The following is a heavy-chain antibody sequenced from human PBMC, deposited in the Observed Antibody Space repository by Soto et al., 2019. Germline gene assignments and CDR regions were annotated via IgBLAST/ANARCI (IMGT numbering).Heavy chain of an antibody. CDR1: GGSFSDYY. J-gene: IGHJ6*02. Sequence: QVQLQQWGAGLLKPSETLSLTCAVYGGSFSDYYWSWIRQPPGKGLEWIGEINHSGSTNYNPSLKRRVTISVDTSKNQFSLKLSSVTAADTAVYYCAGLTYYYDTSGYPDYYGMDVWGQGTTVTVSS. V-gene: IGHV4-34*01. CDR2: INHSGST. CDR3: AGLTYYYDTSGYPDYYGMDV. D-gene: IGHD3-22*01.